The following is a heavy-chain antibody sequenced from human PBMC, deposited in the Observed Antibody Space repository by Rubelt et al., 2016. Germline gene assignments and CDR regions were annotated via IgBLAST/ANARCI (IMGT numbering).Heavy chain of an antibody. CDR2: ISGSGGST. CDR1: GFTVSNNY. J-gene: IGHJ5*02. V-gene: IGHV3-23*04. Sequence: EVQLVESGGGLVQPGGSLRLTCAASGFTVSNNYMIWVRQAPGKGLEWVSAISGSGGSTYYADSVKVRFTISRDNSKNTLYLQMNSLRAEDTAVYYCAKDLNVVVPAASYFDPWGQGTLVTVSS. CDR3: AKDLNVVVPAASYFDP. D-gene: IGHD2-2*01.